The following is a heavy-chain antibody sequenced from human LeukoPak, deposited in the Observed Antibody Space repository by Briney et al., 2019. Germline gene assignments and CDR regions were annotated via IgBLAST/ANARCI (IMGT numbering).Heavy chain of an antibody. CDR3: ASFYDSSGYSDDT. CDR2: ISSSGSTI. CDR1: GFTFSSYE. V-gene: IGHV3-48*03. J-gene: IGHJ5*02. D-gene: IGHD3-22*01. Sequence: PGGSLRLSCAASGFTFSSYEMNWVRQAPGKGLEWVSYISSSGSTIYYADSVKGRFTISRDNSKNTLYLQMNSLRAEDTAVYYCASFYDSSGYSDDTWGQGTLVTVSS.